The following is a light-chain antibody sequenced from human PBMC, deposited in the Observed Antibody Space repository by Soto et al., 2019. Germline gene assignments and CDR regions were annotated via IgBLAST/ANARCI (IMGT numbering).Light chain of an antibody. J-gene: IGLJ2*01. CDR1: SSDVDTYNY. CDR3: SSYAGSNNVV. CDR2: EVS. Sequence: QSALTQPPSASGSPGQSVAISYTGTSSDVDTYNYVSWYQQHPGKAPKLLIYEVSERPSGVPDRFSGSKSGNTASLTVSGLQAEDEADYYCSSYAGSNNVVFGGGTQLTVL. V-gene: IGLV2-8*01.